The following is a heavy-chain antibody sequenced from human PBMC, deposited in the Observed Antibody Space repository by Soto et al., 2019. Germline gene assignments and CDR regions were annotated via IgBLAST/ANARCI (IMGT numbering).Heavy chain of an antibody. CDR2: ISAYNGDT. Sequence: QVQLVQSGPEVKKPGASVKVSCKASDHTFTSYGISWVRQAPGQGLEWMGWISAYNGDTNYAQKLQGRVTMTTDTSTSTAYMELRSLRSDDTAVYFCARIAYSSSDRDIWFDPWGQGTLVTVSS. V-gene: IGHV1-18*01. D-gene: IGHD6-13*01. CDR1: DHTFTSYG. J-gene: IGHJ5*02. CDR3: ARIAYSSSDRDIWFDP.